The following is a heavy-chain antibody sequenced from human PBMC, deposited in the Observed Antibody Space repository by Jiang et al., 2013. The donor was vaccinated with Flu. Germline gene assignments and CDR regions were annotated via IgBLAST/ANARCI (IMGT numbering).Heavy chain of an antibody. CDR3: ARDHRIGYSHRSCGMDV. CDR2: ISSSGSTI. Sequence: GSLRLSCAASGFTFSSYEMNWVRQAPGKGLEWVSYISSSGSTIYYADSVKGRFTISRGNAKNSLYLQMNSLRAEDTAVYYCARDHRIGYSHRSCGMDVWGQGTTVTVSS. V-gene: IGHV3-48*03. CDR1: GFTFSSYE. D-gene: IGHD5-18*01. J-gene: IGHJ6*02.